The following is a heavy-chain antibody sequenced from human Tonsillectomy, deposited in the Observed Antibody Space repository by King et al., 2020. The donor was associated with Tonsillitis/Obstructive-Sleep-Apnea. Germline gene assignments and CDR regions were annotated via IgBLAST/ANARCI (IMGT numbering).Heavy chain of an antibody. D-gene: IGHD3-22*01. CDR2: IYFSGRT. CDR1: GAPISSGGYY. CDR3: ARVSPYYYYSSGDCDY. J-gene: IGHJ4*02. Sequence: QLQESGPGLVKPSQTLSLTCTVSGAPISSGGYYWSWIRQHPGEGLERIGYIYFSGRTYYNPSLKSRVTISVDTSKNQFSRKLSSVTAADTAVYYCARVSPYYYYSSGDCDYWGQGTLVTVSS. V-gene: IGHV4-31*03.